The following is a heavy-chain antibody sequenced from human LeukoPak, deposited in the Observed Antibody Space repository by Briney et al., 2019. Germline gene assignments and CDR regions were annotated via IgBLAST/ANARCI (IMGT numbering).Heavy chain of an antibody. V-gene: IGHV1-46*01. CDR3: ARDNSVGETAWWFDP. J-gene: IGHJ5*02. D-gene: IGHD1-26*01. Sequence: GESLKISCKASGYSFTSYYMHWVRQAPGQGLEWMGLINPSGSSTTYAQRFQGRVTMTRDISTSTDYMELTSLTSDDTAMYYCARDNSVGETAWWFDPWGQGTLVTVSS. CDR2: INPSGSST. CDR1: GYSFTSYY.